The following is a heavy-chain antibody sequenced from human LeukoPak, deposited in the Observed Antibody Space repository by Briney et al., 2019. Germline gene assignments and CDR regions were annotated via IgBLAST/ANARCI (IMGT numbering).Heavy chain of an antibody. CDR2: ISCYNGDT. Sequence: ASVKVSCKASGYTFNKYGISWVRQAPGQGLEWMGWISCYNGDTHYAQKLQGRVTLSTDTPTTTAYMELSSLRSEDTAVYYCAADGYSYGYDTRDYYYYYIDVWGKGTTVTVSS. D-gene: IGHD5-18*01. J-gene: IGHJ6*03. CDR1: GYTFNKYG. CDR3: AADGYSYGYDTRDYYYYYIDV. V-gene: IGHV1-18*01.